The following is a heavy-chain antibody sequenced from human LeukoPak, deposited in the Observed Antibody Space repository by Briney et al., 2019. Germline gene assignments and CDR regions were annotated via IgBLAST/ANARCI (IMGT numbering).Heavy chain of an antibody. CDR1: GFTFSSYS. V-gene: IGHV3-21*04. Sequence: GGSLRLSCAASGFTFSSYSMNWVRQAPGKGLEWVSSISSSSSYIYYADSVKGRFTISRDNSKNTLYLQMNSLRAEDTALYHCARNNGMDVWGQGTTVIVSS. J-gene: IGHJ6*02. CDR2: ISSSSSYI. CDR3: ARNNGMDV.